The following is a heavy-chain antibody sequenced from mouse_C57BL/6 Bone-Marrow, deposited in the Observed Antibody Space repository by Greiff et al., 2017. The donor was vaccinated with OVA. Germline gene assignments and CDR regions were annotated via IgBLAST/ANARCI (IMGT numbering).Heavy chain of an antibody. CDR1: GFTFSNYW. Sequence: EVQRVESGGGLVQPGGSMKLSCVASGFTFSNYWMNWVRQSPEKGLEWVAQIRLKSDNYATHYAESVKGRFTISRDDSKSSVYLQMNNLRAEDTGIYYCTGDGYYEFAYWGQGTLVTVSA. CDR3: TGDGYYEFAY. CDR2: IRLKSDNYAT. J-gene: IGHJ3*01. V-gene: IGHV6-3*01. D-gene: IGHD2-3*01.